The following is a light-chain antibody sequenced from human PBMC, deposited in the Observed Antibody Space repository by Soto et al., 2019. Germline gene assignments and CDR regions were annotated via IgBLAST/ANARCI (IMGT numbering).Light chain of an antibody. Sequence: ALTQPASVSGSPGQSIIISCTGTSSDVGGYNYVSWYQQHPGKAPKLMIYEVSNRPSGVSNRFSGSKSGNTASLTISGLQAEDEADYYCSSYTSSSTRVFGGGTKVTVL. CDR3: SSYTSSSTRV. V-gene: IGLV2-14*01. CDR2: EVS. CDR1: SSDVGGYNY. J-gene: IGLJ3*02.